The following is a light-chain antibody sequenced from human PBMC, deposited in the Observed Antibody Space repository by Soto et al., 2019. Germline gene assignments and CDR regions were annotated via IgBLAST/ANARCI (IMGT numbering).Light chain of an antibody. CDR3: QHSYDTPLT. V-gene: IGKV1-5*01. J-gene: IGKJ4*01. CDR1: QTISGW. Sequence: DIQMTQSPSTLSASVGDTVTITCRASQTISGWLAWYQQRPGKAPNLLIFDASTLESGVPSRFSGSGSGTTFTLTISSLQSDDFATYYCQHSYDTPLTFGGGTKGISN. CDR2: DAS.